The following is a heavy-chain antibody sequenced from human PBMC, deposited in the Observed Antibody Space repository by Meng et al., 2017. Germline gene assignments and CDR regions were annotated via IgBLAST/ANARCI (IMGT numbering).Heavy chain of an antibody. Sequence: GESLKISCAASGFTLSDYFVTWIRQAPGKGLEWVSYISSSGSTIYYADSVKGRFTISRDNAKNSLYLQMNSLRAEDTAVYYCARDWGIAARSYYFDYWGQGTLVTVSS. J-gene: IGHJ4*02. CDR3: ARDWGIAARSYYFDY. CDR1: GFTLSDYF. CDR2: ISSSGSTI. D-gene: IGHD6-6*01. V-gene: IGHV3-11*04.